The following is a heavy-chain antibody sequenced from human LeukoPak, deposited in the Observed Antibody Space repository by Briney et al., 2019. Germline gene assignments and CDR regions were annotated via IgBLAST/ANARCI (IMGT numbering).Heavy chain of an antibody. Sequence: SGTLSLTYTVSGGSISSSSYYWGWIRQPPGKGLEWIGSIYYSGSTYYNPSLKSRVAISVDTSKNQFSLKLSSVTAADTAVYYCARQGIAVAGYDYWGQGTLVTVSS. V-gene: IGHV4-39*01. J-gene: IGHJ4*02. D-gene: IGHD6-19*01. CDR2: IYYSGST. CDR3: ARQGIAVAGYDY. CDR1: GGSISSSSYY.